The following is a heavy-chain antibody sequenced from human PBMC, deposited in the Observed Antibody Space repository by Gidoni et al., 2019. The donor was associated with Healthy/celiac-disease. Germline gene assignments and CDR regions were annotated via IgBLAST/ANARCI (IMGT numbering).Heavy chain of an antibody. J-gene: IGHJ6*02. CDR3: AREGYYGSGSPGGYYYYGMDV. Sequence: QVQLQESGPGLVKPSETLSLTCTVSGGSISSYSWSWIRQPPGKGLEWIGYIYYSGSTNYNPSLKSRVTISVDTSKNQFSLKLSSVTAADTAVYYCAREGYYGSGSPGGYYYYGMDVWGQGTTVTVSS. CDR1: GGSISSYS. CDR2: IYYSGST. V-gene: IGHV4-59*01. D-gene: IGHD3-10*01.